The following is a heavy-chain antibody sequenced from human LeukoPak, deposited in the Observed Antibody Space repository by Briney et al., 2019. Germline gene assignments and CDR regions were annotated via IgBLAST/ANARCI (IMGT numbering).Heavy chain of an antibody. D-gene: IGHD6-13*01. CDR3: ARGGIAAAGNLNWFDP. J-gene: IGHJ5*02. V-gene: IGHV4-30-4*01. Sequence: SETLSLTCTVSGASIISYYWSWIRQPPGKGLEWIGYIYYSGSTYYNPSLKSRVTISVDTSKNQFSLKLSSVTAADTAVYYCARGGIAAAGNLNWFDPWGQGTLVTVSS. CDR2: IYYSGST. CDR1: GASIISYY.